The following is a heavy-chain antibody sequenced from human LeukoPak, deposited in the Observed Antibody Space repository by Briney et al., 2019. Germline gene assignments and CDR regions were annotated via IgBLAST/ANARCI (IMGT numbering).Heavy chain of an antibody. Sequence: SVTVSCTASGYTFTGYYIHWVRQAPGQGLEWMGWINPNSGGTNYAQKFQGWVTMTRDTSISTAYMELSRLRSDDTAVYYCARDLRGHFDWLSEYYFDYWGQGTLVTVSS. CDR1: GYTFTGYY. CDR3: ARDLRGHFDWLSEYYFDY. V-gene: IGHV1-2*04. D-gene: IGHD3-9*01. J-gene: IGHJ4*02. CDR2: INPNSGGT.